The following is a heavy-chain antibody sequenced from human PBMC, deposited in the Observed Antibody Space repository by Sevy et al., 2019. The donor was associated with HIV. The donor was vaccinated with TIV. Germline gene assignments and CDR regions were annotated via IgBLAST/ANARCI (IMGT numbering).Heavy chain of an antibody. J-gene: IGHJ5*02. V-gene: IGHV3-23*01. Sequence: GGSLRLSCAASGFTFSSYAMSWVRQAPGKGLEWVSAISGSGGSTYYADSVKGRFTISRDNSKNTLYLQMNSLRAEDTAVYYCANSPLKRWLVPIVFGWFDPWGQGTLVTVSS. D-gene: IGHD6-19*01. CDR2: ISGSGGST. CDR3: ANSPLKRWLVPIVFGWFDP. CDR1: GFTFSSYA.